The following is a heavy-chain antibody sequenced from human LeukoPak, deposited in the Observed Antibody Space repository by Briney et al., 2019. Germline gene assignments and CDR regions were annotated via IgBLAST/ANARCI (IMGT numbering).Heavy chain of an antibody. D-gene: IGHD6-19*01. Sequence: ASVKVSCKASGYTFISYDINWVRQVTGQGLEWMGWMNPNSGNTGYAQKFQGRVTITRNTSISTAFMELSSLRSEDTAVYYCARRAVGNSHYYSMDVWGKGTTVTVPS. CDR3: ARRAVGNSHYYSMDV. J-gene: IGHJ6*03. V-gene: IGHV1-8*03. CDR1: GYTFISYD. CDR2: MNPNSGNT.